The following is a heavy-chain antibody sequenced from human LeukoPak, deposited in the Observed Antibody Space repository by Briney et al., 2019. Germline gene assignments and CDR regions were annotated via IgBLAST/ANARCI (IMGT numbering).Heavy chain of an antibody. D-gene: IGHD6-19*01. CDR2: INPNTGAT. J-gene: IGHJ2*01. Sequence: ASVKVSCKASGFNFTDYYIRWARQAPGQGLEWMGWINPNTGATSYAEKFQGRVTMTRDPSISTAHMELSSLRSGDTAVYYCTKGKDFFDNSGQWEYWCFDLWGRGTLVTVSS. V-gene: IGHV1-2*02. CDR1: GFNFTDYY. CDR3: TKGKDFFDNSGQWEYWCFDL.